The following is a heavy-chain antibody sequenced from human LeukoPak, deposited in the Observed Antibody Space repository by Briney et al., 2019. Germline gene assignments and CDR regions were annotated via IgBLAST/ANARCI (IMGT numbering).Heavy chain of an antibody. J-gene: IGHJ4*02. Sequence: PGGSLRLSCTASGFTFGDYAMSWFRQAPGKGLEWVGFIRSKAYGGSTEYAASVKGRFTISRDDSKSIAYLQMNSLKTEDTAVYYCTRAICSSCVAHFDYWGQGTLVTVSS. CDR1: GFTFGDYA. D-gene: IGHD2-2*01. CDR3: TRAICSSCVAHFDY. V-gene: IGHV3-49*03. CDR2: IRSKAYGGST.